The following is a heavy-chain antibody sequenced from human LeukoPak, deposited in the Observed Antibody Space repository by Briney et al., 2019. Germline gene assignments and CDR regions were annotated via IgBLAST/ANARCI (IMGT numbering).Heavy chain of an antibody. CDR1: GFTFSSYS. CDR3: ASETYGDYEHWFDP. V-gene: IGHV3-21*01. J-gene: IGHJ5*02. D-gene: IGHD4-17*01. Sequence: GGSLRLSCAASGFTFSSYSMNWVRQAPGKGLEWVSSISSSSSYIYYADSVKGRFTISRDNAKNSLYLQMNSLRAEDTAVYYCASETYGDYEHWFDPWGQGTLVTVSS. CDR2: ISSSSSYI.